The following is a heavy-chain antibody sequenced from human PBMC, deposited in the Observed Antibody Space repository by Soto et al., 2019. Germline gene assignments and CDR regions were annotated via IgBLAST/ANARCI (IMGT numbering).Heavy chain of an antibody. J-gene: IGHJ4*02. CDR3: ARLTVTGVPRLDY. CDR1: GGSISGYY. V-gene: IGHV4-59*08. D-gene: IGHD5-18*01. Sequence: QVQLQESGPGLMKPSETLSLTCTVSGGSISGYYWNWIRQPPGKGLEWIGYIYYSGATNLNPSLKSRVTISLDTSNNQFSLRLNSVTAADTAVYYCARLTVTGVPRLDYWGQGTLVTVSS. CDR2: IYYSGAT.